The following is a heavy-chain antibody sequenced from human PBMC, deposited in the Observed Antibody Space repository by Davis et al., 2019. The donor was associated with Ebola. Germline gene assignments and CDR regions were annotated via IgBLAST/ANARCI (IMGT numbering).Heavy chain of an antibody. V-gene: IGHV4-61*09. CDR2: IYTSGST. D-gene: IGHD5-18*01. CDR1: GGSISSGRYY. CDR3: AREGGYSYGLVDY. J-gene: IGHJ4*02. Sequence: PSETLSLTCTVSGGSISSGRYYWSWIRQPAGKGLEWIGHIYTSGSTNYNPSLKSRVTISVDTSKNQFSLKLSSVTAADTAVYYCAREGGYSYGLVDYWGQGTLVTVSS.